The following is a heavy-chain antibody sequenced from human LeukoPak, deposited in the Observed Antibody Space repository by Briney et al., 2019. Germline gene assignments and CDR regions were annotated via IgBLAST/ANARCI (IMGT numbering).Heavy chain of an antibody. D-gene: IGHD3-22*01. CDR1: GFTFSSYW. CDR3: ARGEYYYDSSGYQTYYYYGMDV. CDR2: IKQDGSEK. J-gene: IGHJ6*02. Sequence: GGSLRLSCAASGFTFSSYWMSWVRQAPGKGLEWVANIKQDGSEKYYVDSVKGRFTISRDNAKNSLYLQMNSLRAEDTAVYYCARGEYYYDSSGYQTYYYYGMDVWGQGTTVTVSS. V-gene: IGHV3-7*03.